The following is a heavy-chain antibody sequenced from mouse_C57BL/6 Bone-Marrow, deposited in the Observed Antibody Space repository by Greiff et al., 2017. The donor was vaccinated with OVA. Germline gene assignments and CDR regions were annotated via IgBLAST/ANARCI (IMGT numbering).Heavy chain of an antibody. D-gene: IGHD2-5*01. Sequence: EVKLVESGGGLVKPGGSLKLSCAASGFTFSSYAMSWVRQTPEKRLEWVATISDGGSYTYYPDNVKGRFTISRDNAKNNLYRQMSHLKSEDTAMYYCARTYSNYAMDYWGQGTSVTVSS. CDR3: ARTYSNYAMDY. CDR2: ISDGGSYT. J-gene: IGHJ4*01. CDR1: GFTFSSYA. V-gene: IGHV5-4*03.